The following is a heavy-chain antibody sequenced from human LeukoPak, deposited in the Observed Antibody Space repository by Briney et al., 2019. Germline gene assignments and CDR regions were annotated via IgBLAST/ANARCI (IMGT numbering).Heavy chain of an antibody. J-gene: IGHJ5*02. Sequence: ASVKVSCKASGYTFTSYDINWVRQATGQGLEWMGWMNPNSGNTGYAQKFQGRVTMTRNTSISTAYMELSSLRSEDTAVYYCASLNSSSWYQYNWFDPWGQGTLVTVSS. V-gene: IGHV1-8*01. D-gene: IGHD6-13*01. CDR1: GYTFTSYD. CDR3: ASLNSSSWYQYNWFDP. CDR2: MNPNSGNT.